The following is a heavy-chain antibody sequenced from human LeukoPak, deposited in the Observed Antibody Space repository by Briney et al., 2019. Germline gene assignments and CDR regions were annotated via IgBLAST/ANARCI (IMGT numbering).Heavy chain of an antibody. CDR1: GYTLTELS. V-gene: IGHV1-24*01. CDR3: ATVSLYYYDSSGPFDY. D-gene: IGHD3-22*01. Sequence: ASVKVSCKVSGYTLTELSMHWVRPAPGKGLEWMGGFDPEDGETIYAQKFKGRVTMTEDTSTDTAYMELSSLRSEDTAVYYCATVSLYYYDSSGPFDYWGQGTLVTVSS. J-gene: IGHJ4*02. CDR2: FDPEDGET.